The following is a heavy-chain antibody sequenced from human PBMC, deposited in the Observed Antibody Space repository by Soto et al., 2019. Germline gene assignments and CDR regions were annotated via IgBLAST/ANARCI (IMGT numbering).Heavy chain of an antibody. V-gene: IGHV2-5*02. Sequence: GLDLEWLALIYWDDDKRYSPSLKSRLTITKDTSKNQVVLTMTNMDPVDTATYYCAHIGGAPYGMDVWGQGTTVTVSS. CDR3: AHIGGAPYGMDV. CDR2: IYWDDDK. D-gene: IGHD3-16*01. J-gene: IGHJ6*02.